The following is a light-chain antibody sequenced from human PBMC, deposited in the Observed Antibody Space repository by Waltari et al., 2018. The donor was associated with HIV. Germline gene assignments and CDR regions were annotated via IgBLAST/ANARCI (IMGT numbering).Light chain of an antibody. Sequence: QSVLTQPPSASGAPGQRVTISCSGSSSNIGSHFLYWYQQLPGRAPKKLNDRSNQRPSGGLDGCSGSKSGSAASLVISALRSEDEEDDYCAEWTDSRYVVFGGGTKLTVL. CDR2: RSN. J-gene: IGLJ2*01. V-gene: IGLV1-47*01. CDR3: AEWTDSRYVV. CDR1: SSNIGSHF.